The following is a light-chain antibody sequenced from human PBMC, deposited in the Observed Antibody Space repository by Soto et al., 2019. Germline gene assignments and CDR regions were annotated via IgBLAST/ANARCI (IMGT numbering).Light chain of an antibody. CDR2: GAS. CDR3: QQYGSSPTWK. J-gene: IGKJ1*01. CDR1: QSVSSSY. Sequence: EIVLTQSPSTLSLSPWDRATLSCRASQSVSSSYLAWYQQKPGQAPRLLIYGASSRATGIPDRFIGSGSGTDFTLTISRLELEDSAVYYCQQYGSSPTWKCGQATKPDI. V-gene: IGKV3-20*01.